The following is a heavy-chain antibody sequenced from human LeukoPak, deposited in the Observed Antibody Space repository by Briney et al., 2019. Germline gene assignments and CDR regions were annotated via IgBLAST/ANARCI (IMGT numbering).Heavy chain of an antibody. J-gene: IGHJ4*02. D-gene: IGHD6-19*01. V-gene: IGHV3-23*01. Sequence: GGSLRLSCAASGFTFSSYAMSWVRQAPGKGLEWVSAISGSGGSTYYADSVKGRFTISRDNSKNTLYLQRNSLRAEDTAVYYCARGGEWLDPERTPVDYWGQGTLVTVSS. CDR2: ISGSGGST. CDR3: ARGGEWLDPERTPVDY. CDR1: GFTFSSYA.